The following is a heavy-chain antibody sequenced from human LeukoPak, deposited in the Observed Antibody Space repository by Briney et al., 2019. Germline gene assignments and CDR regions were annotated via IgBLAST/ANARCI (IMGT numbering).Heavy chain of an antibody. CDR1: GYTFIDNY. CDR3: ARAAGAFDV. Sequence: GASVKVSCKASGYTFIDNYMHWVRQAPGQRLEWMGRINPNTGGTNYAQKFQGRITMTRDTSITTVYMELSSLRSDDMAVYYCARAAGAFDVWGQGTMVTVSS. J-gene: IGHJ3*01. CDR2: INPNTGGT. V-gene: IGHV1-2*06.